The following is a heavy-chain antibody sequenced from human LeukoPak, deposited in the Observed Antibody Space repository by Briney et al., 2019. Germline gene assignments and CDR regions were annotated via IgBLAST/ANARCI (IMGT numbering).Heavy chain of an antibody. CDR2: IYYSGST. V-gene: IGHV4-59*01. Sequence: SETLSLTCTVSGGSISSYYWSWIRQPAGKGLEWIGYIYYSGSTNYNPSLKSRVTISVDTSKNQFSLKLSSVTAADTAVYYCARLRRVGATPFDYWGQGTLVTVSS. J-gene: IGHJ4*02. D-gene: IGHD1-26*01. CDR1: GGSISSYY. CDR3: ARLRRVGATPFDY.